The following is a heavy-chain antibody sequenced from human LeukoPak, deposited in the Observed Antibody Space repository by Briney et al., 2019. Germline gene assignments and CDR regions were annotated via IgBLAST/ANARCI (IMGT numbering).Heavy chain of an antibody. CDR3: ARGPTRYYYYDSSGYYDY. Sequence: WETLSLTCTVSGGSISSYYWSWIRQPPGKGLEWIGYIYYSGSTNYNPSLKSRVTISVDTSKNQFSLKLSSVTAADTAVYYCARGPTRYYYYDSSGYYDYWGQGTLVTVSS. CDR2: IYYSGST. V-gene: IGHV4-59*01. D-gene: IGHD3-22*01. J-gene: IGHJ4*02. CDR1: GGSISSYY.